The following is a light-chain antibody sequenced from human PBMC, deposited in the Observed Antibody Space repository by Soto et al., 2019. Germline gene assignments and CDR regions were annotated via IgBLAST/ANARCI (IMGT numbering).Light chain of an antibody. CDR3: CSYAGSSTFWV. V-gene: IGLV2-23*03. J-gene: IGLJ1*01. Sequence: QSVLPQPASGSGSPGQSITISCAGTSSDVGSYNLVSWYQQHPGKAPKLMIYEGSKRPSGVSNRFSGSKSGNTASLTISGLQAEDEADYYCCSYAGSSTFWVFGTGTKVTVL. CDR2: EGS. CDR1: SSDVGSYNL.